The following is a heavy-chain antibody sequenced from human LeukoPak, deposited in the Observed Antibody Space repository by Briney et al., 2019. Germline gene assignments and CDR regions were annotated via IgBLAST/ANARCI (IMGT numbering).Heavy chain of an antibody. CDR3: ARVPSLYCSSTSCSHSATVKPHHYYYYMDV. CDR2: MNPNSGNT. Sequence: ASVKVSCKASGYTFTSYDINWVRQATGQGLEWMGWMNPNSGNTGYAQKFQGRVTITRNTSISTAYMELSSLRSEDTAVYYCARVPSLYCSSTSCSHSATVKPHHYYYYMDVWGKGTTVTVSS. D-gene: IGHD2-2*01. J-gene: IGHJ6*03. V-gene: IGHV1-8*03. CDR1: GYTFTSYD.